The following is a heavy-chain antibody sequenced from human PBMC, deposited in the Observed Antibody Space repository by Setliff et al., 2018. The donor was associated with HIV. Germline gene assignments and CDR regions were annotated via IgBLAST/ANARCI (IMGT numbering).Heavy chain of an antibody. CDR1: GGTFSSYA. CDR2: IIPIFGTA. CDR3: ARAHGYSSSWYEDAFDI. Sequence: VKVSCKASGGTFSSYAISWVRQAPGQGLEWMGGIIPIFGTANYAQKFQGRVTITADESTSTAYMELSSLRSEDTAVYYCARAHGYSSSWYEDAFDIWGQGTMVTVSS. V-gene: IGHV1-69*01. J-gene: IGHJ3*02. D-gene: IGHD6-13*01.